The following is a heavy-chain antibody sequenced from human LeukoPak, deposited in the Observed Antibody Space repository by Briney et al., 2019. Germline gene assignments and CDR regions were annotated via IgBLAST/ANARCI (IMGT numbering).Heavy chain of an antibody. Sequence: SETLSLTCTVSGGSISSYYWSWIRQPAGKGLGWIGRIFSSGSTNYNPSLKTRVTMSVDTSKNQFSLRLSSVTAADTAVYYCARDRGTTFDYWGQGTLVTVSS. J-gene: IGHJ4*02. V-gene: IGHV4-4*07. CDR1: GGSISSYY. D-gene: IGHD1-14*01. CDR2: IFSSGST. CDR3: ARDRGTTFDY.